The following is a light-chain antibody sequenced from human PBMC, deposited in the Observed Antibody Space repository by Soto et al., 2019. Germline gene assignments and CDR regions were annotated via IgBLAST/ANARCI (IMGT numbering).Light chain of an antibody. V-gene: IGKV1-39*01. Sequence: DIQLTQSPSSLSASVGDEVTITCRASQGISHYLTWYQQKPGRAPTLLIYGVSTLQSGVPSRFSGGGSGTDFTLTISNLQLEDFATYYCQQSYDAQFTSGGGTRVEIK. CDR1: QGISHY. CDR2: GVS. CDR3: QQSYDAQFT. J-gene: IGKJ4*01.